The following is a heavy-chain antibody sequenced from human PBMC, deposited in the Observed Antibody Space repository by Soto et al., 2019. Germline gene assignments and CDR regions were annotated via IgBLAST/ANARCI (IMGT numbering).Heavy chain of an antibody. CDR3: ARPPDVLRYFDWLSSTEHKNKNYYMDV. CDR2: MNPNRGNT. Sequence: ASVKVSCKASGYTFTSYDINWVRQATGQGLEWMGWMNPNRGNTGYAQKFQGRVTMTRNTSISTAYMELSSLRSEDTAVYYCARPPDVLRYFDWLSSTEHKNKNYYMDVWGKGTTVTVSS. D-gene: IGHD3-9*01. CDR1: GYTFTSYD. J-gene: IGHJ6*03. V-gene: IGHV1-8*01.